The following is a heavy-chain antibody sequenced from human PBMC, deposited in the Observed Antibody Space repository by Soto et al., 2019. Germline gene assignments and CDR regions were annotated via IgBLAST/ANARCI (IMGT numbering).Heavy chain of an antibody. CDR3: ARAYYDFLWGSYRFDY. V-gene: IGHV3-7*01. CDR2: IKEDGSEK. D-gene: IGHD3-16*02. J-gene: IGHJ4*02. CDR1: GFTFSMYW. Sequence: GSLRLSCAASGFTFSMYWMSWVRQAPGKGLEWVANIKEDGSEKKNVDSVKGRFTISRDNAKNSLYLQMNSLRAEDTAVYYCARAYYDFLWGSYRFDYWGQGALVTVSS.